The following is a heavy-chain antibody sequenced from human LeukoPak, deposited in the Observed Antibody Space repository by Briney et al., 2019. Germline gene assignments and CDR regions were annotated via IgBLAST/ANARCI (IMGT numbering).Heavy chain of an antibody. CDR3: ARGTMVRLFDY. D-gene: IGHD3-10*01. J-gene: IGHJ4*02. V-gene: IGHV4-59*01. Sequence: PSETLSLTCTVSGGSISSYYWSWIRQPPGKGLEWIGYIYYSGSTNYNPSLKSRVTISVDTSKNQFSLRLSSVTAADTAVYYCARGTMVRLFDYWGQGTLVTVSS. CDR2: IYYSGST. CDR1: GGSISSYY.